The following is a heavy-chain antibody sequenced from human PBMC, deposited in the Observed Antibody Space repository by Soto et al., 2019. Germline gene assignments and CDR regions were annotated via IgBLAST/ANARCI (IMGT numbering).Heavy chain of an antibody. CDR3: PRHKLVVPADRPGAFDI. D-gene: IGHD2-2*01. V-gene: IGHV4-38-2*01. J-gene: IGHJ3*02. Sequence: SETLSLTCAVSGYSISSGYYWGWIRQPPGKGLEWIGSIYHSGSTYYNPSPKSRVTISVDTSKNQFSLKLSSVTAADTAVYYCPRHKLVVPADRPGAFDIWGQGTMVTVSS. CDR1: GYSISSGYY. CDR2: IYHSGST.